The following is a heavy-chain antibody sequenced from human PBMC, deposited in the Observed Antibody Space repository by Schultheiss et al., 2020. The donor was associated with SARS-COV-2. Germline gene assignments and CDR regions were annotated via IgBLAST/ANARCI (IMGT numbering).Heavy chain of an antibody. CDR2: ISYDGSNK. J-gene: IGHJ5*02. CDR1: GFTFSNAW. Sequence: SLSCAASGFTFSNAWMNWIRQAPGKGLEWVAVISYDGSNKYYADSVKGRFTISRDNSKNTLYLQMNSLRAEDTAVYYCARDRGSPVVDPNSSGLASRAFDPWGQGTLVTVSS. CDR3: ARDRGSPVVDPNSSGLASRAFDP. V-gene: IGHV3-30*01. D-gene: IGHD6-19*01.